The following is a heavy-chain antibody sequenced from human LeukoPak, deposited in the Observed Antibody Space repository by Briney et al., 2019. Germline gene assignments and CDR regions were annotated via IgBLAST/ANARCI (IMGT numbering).Heavy chain of an antibody. CDR3: AASKIVGAGDWYFDY. D-gene: IGHD1-26*01. CDR1: GFTFTSSA. V-gene: IGHV1-58*01. Sequence: ASVKVSCKASGFTFTSSAVQWVRQARGQRLEWIGWIVVGSGNTNYAQKFQERVTITRDMSTSTAYMELSSLRSEDTAVYYCAASKIVGAGDWYFDYWGQGTLVTVSS. CDR2: IVVGSGNT. J-gene: IGHJ4*02.